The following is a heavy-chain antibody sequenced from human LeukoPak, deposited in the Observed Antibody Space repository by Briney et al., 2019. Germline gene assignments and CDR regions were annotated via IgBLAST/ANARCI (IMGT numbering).Heavy chain of an antibody. CDR1: GGSISSGGYY. V-gene: IGHV4-31*03. D-gene: IGHD3-3*01. CDR2: IYYSGST. CDR3: AGVSGTFDY. J-gene: IGHJ4*02. Sequence: SETLSLTCTVSGGSISSGGYYWSWIRQYPGKGLEWIGYIYYSGSTDYNPSLKSRATKSGDTSKNQFSLKLSSVTAADTAVYYCAGVSGTFDYWGQGTLVTVSS.